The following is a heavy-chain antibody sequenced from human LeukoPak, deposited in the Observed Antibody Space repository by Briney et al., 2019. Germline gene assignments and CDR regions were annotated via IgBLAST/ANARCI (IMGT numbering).Heavy chain of an antibody. CDR1: GGTFSSYA. Sequence: SVKVSCKASGGTFSSYAISWVRQAPGQGLEWMGEIIPIFGTANYAQKFQGRVTITADESTSTAYMELSSLRSEDTAVYYCASCGGDCLYYGMDVWGQGTTVTVSS. CDR2: IIPIFGTA. D-gene: IGHD2-21*02. V-gene: IGHV1-69*13. J-gene: IGHJ6*02. CDR3: ASCGGDCLYYGMDV.